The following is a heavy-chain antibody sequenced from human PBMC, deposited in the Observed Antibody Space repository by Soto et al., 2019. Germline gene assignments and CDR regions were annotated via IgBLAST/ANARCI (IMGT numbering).Heavy chain of an antibody. Sequence: PSETLSLTCTVSGGSISSSSYYWGWIRHPPGKGLEWIGSIYYIGSTYYNPSLKSRVTISVDTSKNQFSLKLSSVTAADTAVYYCAGIYGSGSYYNPAYWGQGTFVTVSS. CDR3: AGIYGSGSYYNPAY. CDR2: IYYIGST. J-gene: IGHJ4*02. V-gene: IGHV4-39*01. D-gene: IGHD3-10*01. CDR1: GGSISSSSYY.